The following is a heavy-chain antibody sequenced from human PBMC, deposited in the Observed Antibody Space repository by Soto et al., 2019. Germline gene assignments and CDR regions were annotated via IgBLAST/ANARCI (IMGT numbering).Heavy chain of an antibody. V-gene: IGHV3-23*01. J-gene: IGHJ5*02. CDR2: VTVTGGST. Sequence: GGSLRLSCAASAISFNTYGVTWARQAPGKGLEWVSTVTVTGGSTYYADSVKGRFTISRDRSNYTVSLLLNSLRVEDTAIYYCARQKSPEGWFDPWGQGTLVTVSS. CDR3: ARQKSPEGWFDP. CDR1: AISFNTYG.